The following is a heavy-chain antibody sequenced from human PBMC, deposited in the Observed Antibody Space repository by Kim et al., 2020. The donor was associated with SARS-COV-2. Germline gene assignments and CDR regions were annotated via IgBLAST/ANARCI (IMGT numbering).Heavy chain of an antibody. CDR3: ARPLYRIQTTNWFDP. CDR1: GYTFTSYA. CDR2: INAGNGNT. V-gene: IGHV1-3*01. Sequence: ASVKVSCKASGYTFTSYAMHWVRQAPGQRLEWMGWINAGNGNTKYSQKFQGRVTITRETSASTAYMELSSLRSEDTAVYYCARPLYRIQTTNWFDPRGQGTVVTVPS. D-gene: IGHD3-16*02. J-gene: IGHJ5*02.